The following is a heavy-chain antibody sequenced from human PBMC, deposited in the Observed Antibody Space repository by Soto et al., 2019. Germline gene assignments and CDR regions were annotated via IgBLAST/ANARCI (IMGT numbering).Heavy chain of an antibody. V-gene: IGHV3-15*01. CDR3: TTGYCSSLCASYYYGMAV. CDR2: IKSKTDGGTT. CDR1: GFTFSNAW. J-gene: IGHJ6*02. Sequence: GGSLRLSCAASGFTFSNAWMSWVRQAPGKGLEWVGRIKSKTDGGTTDYAAPVKGRFTISRDDSKNTLYLQMNSLKTEDTAVYYCTTGYCSSLCASYYYGMAVWGQGTTVTVS. D-gene: IGHD2-15*01.